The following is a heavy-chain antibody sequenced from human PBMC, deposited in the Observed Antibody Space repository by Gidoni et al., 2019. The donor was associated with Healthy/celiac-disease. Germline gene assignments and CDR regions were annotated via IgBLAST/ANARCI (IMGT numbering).Heavy chain of an antibody. Sequence: QVQLVESGGGVVQPGRSLRLSCAASGFTFSSYGMHWVRQAPGKGLEWVAVIWYDGSNKYYADSVKGRFTISRDNSKNTLYLQMNSLRAEDTAVYYCARVGGSYYRGVFYYYYYGMDVWGQGTTVTVSS. J-gene: IGHJ6*02. CDR1: GFTFSSYG. D-gene: IGHD1-26*01. CDR2: IWYDGSNK. CDR3: ARVGGSYYRGVFYYYYYGMDV. V-gene: IGHV3-33*01.